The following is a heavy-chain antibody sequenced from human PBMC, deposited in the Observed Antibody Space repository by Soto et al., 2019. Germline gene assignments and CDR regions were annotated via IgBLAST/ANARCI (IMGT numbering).Heavy chain of an antibody. J-gene: IGHJ4*02. Sequence: SETLSLTCAVYGGSFSGYYWSWIRQPPGKGLEWIGEINHSGSTNYNPSLKSRVTISVDTSKNQFSLKLSSVTAADTAVYYCARVKNYGDYQSPSDYWGQGTLVTVSS. D-gene: IGHD4-17*01. V-gene: IGHV4-34*01. CDR1: GGSFSGYY. CDR2: INHSGST. CDR3: ARVKNYGDYQSPSDY.